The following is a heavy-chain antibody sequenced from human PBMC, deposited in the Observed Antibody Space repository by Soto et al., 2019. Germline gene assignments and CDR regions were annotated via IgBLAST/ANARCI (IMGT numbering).Heavy chain of an antibody. CDR3: ATDKQQLVMTDYNWFDP. CDR2: FDPEDGET. J-gene: IGHJ5*02. Sequence: GASVKVSCKVSVYTLTELSMDWGRLAPGKGLEWMGGFDPEDGETIYAQKFQGRVTMTEDTSTDTAYMELSSLRSEDTAVYYCATDKQQLVMTDYNWFDPWGQGTLVTVSS. D-gene: IGHD6-13*01. V-gene: IGHV1-24*01. CDR1: VYTLTELS.